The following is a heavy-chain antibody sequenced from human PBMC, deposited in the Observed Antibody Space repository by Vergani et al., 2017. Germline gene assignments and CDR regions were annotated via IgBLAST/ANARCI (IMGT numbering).Heavy chain of an antibody. D-gene: IGHD3-3*01. CDR1: GFTFSSYA. CDR2: ISGSGGST. J-gene: IGHJ4*02. Sequence: EVQLVESGGGLVKPGGSLRLSCAASGFTFSSYAMSWVRQAPGKGLEWVSAISGSGGSTYYADSVKGRFTISRDNSKNTLYLQMNSLRAEDTAVYYCAKGTALYYDFWSGYWAFDYWGQGTLVTVSS. CDR3: AKGTALYYDFWSGYWAFDY. V-gene: IGHV3-23*04.